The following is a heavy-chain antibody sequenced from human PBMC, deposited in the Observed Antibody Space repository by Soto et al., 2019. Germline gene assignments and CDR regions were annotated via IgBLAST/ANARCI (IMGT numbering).Heavy chain of an antibody. J-gene: IGHJ4*02. Sequence: GASVKVSCKASGYTFTGYYMHWVRQAPGQRLEWMGWINAGNGNTKYSQKFQGRVTITRDTSASTAYMELSSLRSEDTAVYYFAWSIVVVTDIDDWAQRNLVPVS. D-gene: IGHD2-21*02. V-gene: IGHV1-3*01. CDR2: INAGNGNT. CDR1: GYTFTGYY. CDR3: AWSIVVVTDIDD.